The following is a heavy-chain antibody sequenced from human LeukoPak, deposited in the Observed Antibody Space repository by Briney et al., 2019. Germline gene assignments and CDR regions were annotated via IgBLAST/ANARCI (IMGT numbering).Heavy chain of an antibody. V-gene: IGHV3-66*01. J-gene: IGHJ4*02. D-gene: IGHD3-10*01. Sequence: GGSLRLSCAASGFTVSSNYVSWVRQAPGKGLEWVSVIYSGGSTYYADSVKGRFTISRDNSKNTLYLQMNSLRAEDTAVYYCARDLVPEYYFDYWGQGTLVTVSS. CDR3: ARDLVPEYYFDY. CDR2: IYSGGST. CDR1: GFTVSSNY.